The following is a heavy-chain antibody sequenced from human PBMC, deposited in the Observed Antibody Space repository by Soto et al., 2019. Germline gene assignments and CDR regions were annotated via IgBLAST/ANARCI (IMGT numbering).Heavy chain of an antibody. D-gene: IGHD6-25*01. V-gene: IGHV3-23*01. J-gene: IGHJ3*02. Sequence: PGGSLRLSCAAPGFTFSSYAMSWVRQAPGKGLEWVSAISGSGGSTYYADSVKGRFTISRDNSKNTLYLQMNSLRAEDTAVYYCAKWPRSSGIKNAFDIWGQGTMVTVSS. CDR3: AKWPRSSGIKNAFDI. CDR2: ISGSGGST. CDR1: GFTFSSYA.